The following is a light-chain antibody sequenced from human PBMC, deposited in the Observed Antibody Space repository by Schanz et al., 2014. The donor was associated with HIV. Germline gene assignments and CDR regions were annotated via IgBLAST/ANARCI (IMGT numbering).Light chain of an antibody. V-gene: IGKV3-20*01. CDR3: QSYAGS. CDR2: GAS. CDR1: QSLTTNY. J-gene: IGKJ3*01. Sequence: ETVLTQSPGSLSLSPGDRATLSCRASQSLTTNYLAWYQQKLGQAPRLLIYGASSRAAGIPDRFSASGSGSDFTLTITRVEAEDFAVYYCQSYAGSFGPGTKVD.